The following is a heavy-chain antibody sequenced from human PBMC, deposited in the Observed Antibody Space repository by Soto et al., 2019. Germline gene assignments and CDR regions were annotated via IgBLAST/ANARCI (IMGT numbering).Heavy chain of an antibody. CDR1: GFTFDDYA. D-gene: IGHD6-13*01. CDR3: AFQSLAAAGTNAFDI. J-gene: IGHJ3*02. V-gene: IGHV3-9*01. Sequence: GGSLRLSCAASGFTFDDYAMHWVRQAPGKGLEWVSGISWNSGSIGYADSVKGRFTISRDNAKNSLYLQMNSLRAEDTALYYCAFQSLAAAGTNAFDIWGQGTMVTVSS. CDR2: ISWNSGSI.